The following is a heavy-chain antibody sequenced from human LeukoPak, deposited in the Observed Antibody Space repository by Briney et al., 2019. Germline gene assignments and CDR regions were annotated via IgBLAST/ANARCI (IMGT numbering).Heavy chain of an antibody. CDR2: IRSKAYGGTT. CDR3: TRDRIVVVPSARRGDYYYYYYMDV. J-gene: IGHJ6*03. V-gene: IGHV3-49*03. Sequence: PGRSLRLSCTASGFTFGDYAMSWFRQAPGKGLEWVGFIRSKAYGGTTEYAASVKGRFTISRDDSKSIAYLQMNSLKTEDTAVYYCTRDRIVVVPSARRGDYYYYYYMDVWGKGTTVTVSS. CDR1: GFTFGDYA. D-gene: IGHD2-2*01.